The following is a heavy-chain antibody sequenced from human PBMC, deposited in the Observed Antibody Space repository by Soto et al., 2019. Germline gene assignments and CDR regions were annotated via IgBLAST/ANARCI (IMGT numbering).Heavy chain of an antibody. CDR3: FFFHAEDGIRDVRSVSAFLLNRSSDL. J-gene: IGHJ2*01. V-gene: IGHV4-39*01. D-gene: IGHD3-10*02. CDR2: IYSSGST. Sequence: QNPGKGLEWIGRIYSSGSTYYNPSLKSRVTIAVDTSKNQFSLKLSSVTAADAAVYYFFFFHAEDGIRDVRSVSAFLLNRSSDL.